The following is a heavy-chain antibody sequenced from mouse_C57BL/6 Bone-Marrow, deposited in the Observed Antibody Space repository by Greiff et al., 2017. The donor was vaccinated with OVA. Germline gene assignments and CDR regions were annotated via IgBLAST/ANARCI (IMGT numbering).Heavy chain of an antibody. CDR3: ARRGSDGFAY. J-gene: IGHJ3*01. Sequence: QVQLQQPGAELVKPGASVKLSCKASGYTFTSYWMQWVKQRPGQGLEWIGEIDPSDSYTNYNQKFKGKATLTVDTSSSTAYMQLSSLTSEDSAVYDCARRGSDGFAYWGQGTLVTVSA. CDR1: GYTFTSYW. D-gene: IGHD3-1*01. V-gene: IGHV1-50*01. CDR2: IDPSDSYT.